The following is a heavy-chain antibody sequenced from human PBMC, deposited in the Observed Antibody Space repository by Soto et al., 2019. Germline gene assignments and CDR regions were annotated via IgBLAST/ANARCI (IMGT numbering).Heavy chain of an antibody. J-gene: IGHJ6*02. D-gene: IGHD1-7*01. V-gene: IGHV4-30-4*01. CDR2: IYYSGST. CDR1: GGSISSGDYY. CDR3: ARDKLELLHYYYGMDV. Sequence: LSLTCTVSGGSISSGDYYWSWIRQPPGKGLEWIGYIYYSGSTYYNPSLKSRVTISVDTSKNQFSLKLSSVTAADTAVYYCARDKLELLHYYYGMDVWGQGTTVTVSS.